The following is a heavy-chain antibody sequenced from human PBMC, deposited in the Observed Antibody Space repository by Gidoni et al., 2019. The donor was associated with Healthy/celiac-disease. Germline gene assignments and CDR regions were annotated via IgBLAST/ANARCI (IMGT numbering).Heavy chain of an antibody. CDR3: ARVEGYTGEDWFDP. D-gene: IGHD3-16*01. V-gene: IGHV4-61*02. Sequence: QVQLQESGPGLVKPSQTLSLTCTVSGGSISSCSYYWSWIRQPAGKGLEWIGRIYTSGSTNYNPSLKSRVTISVDTSKNQFSLKLSSVTAADTAVYYCARVEGYTGEDWFDPWGQGTLVTVSS. CDR2: IYTSGST. CDR1: GGSISSCSYY. J-gene: IGHJ5*02.